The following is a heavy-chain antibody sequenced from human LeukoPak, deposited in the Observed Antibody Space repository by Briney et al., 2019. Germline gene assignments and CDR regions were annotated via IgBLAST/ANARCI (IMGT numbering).Heavy chain of an antibody. CDR2: IYYSGST. CDR3: ARDGGGYSYGFDY. J-gene: IGHJ4*02. D-gene: IGHD5-18*01. Sequence: PSETLSLTCTVSGGSISSYDWSWIRQPPGKGLEWIGNIYYSGSTNYNPSLRGRVTISSDTSKNQFSLKLSSVTAADTAVYYCARDGGGYSYGFDYWGQGTLVTVSS. CDR1: GGSISSYD. V-gene: IGHV4-59*01.